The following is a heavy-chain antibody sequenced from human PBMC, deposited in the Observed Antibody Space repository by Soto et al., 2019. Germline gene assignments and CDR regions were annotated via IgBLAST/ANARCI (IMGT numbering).Heavy chain of an antibody. J-gene: IGHJ4*02. CDR3: ARGNLRRHYFDD. Sequence: SETLSLTCSVSGGSISRSGDYCWSWVRQPPGKGLEWIGYIYYSGGTYYNPSLKSRVTISVGTSKNQFSLSLNSVTAADTAVYYCARGNLRRHYFDDWGQGTLVTVSS. V-gene: IGHV4-30-4*01. D-gene: IGHD3-9*01. CDR2: IYYSGGT. CDR1: GGSISRSGDYC.